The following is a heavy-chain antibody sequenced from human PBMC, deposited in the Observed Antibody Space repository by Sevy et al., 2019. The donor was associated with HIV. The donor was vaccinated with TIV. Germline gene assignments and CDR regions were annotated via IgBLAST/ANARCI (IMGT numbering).Heavy chain of an antibody. CDR1: AFTFSTYE. CDR3: ARGWTVITSGDFPDY. Sequence: GGSLRLSYTDSAFTFSTYEMSCVRQAPGKGLEWVSYISSGSARYYADSVKGRFTISRDNAKISLYLQMSSLRADDTAVYSCARGWTVITSGDFPDYWGQGTLVTVSS. CDR2: ISSGSAR. D-gene: IGHD4-17*01. J-gene: IGHJ4*02. V-gene: IGHV3-48*03.